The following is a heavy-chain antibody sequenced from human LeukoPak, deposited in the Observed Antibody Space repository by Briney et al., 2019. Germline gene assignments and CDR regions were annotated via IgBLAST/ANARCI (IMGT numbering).Heavy chain of an antibody. CDR1: DFLFISYA. Sequence: GGSLRLSCAASDFLFISYAMNWVRQAPGKGLEWVSVIGASGSSAYADSVKGRFTISRDNSKTTLYLQMNSLRADDTAVYYCARGLTSVNDAFDIWGQGIMVTVSS. V-gene: IGHV3-23*01. CDR3: ARGLTSVNDAFDI. J-gene: IGHJ3*02. CDR2: IGASGSSA. D-gene: IGHD2/OR15-2a*01.